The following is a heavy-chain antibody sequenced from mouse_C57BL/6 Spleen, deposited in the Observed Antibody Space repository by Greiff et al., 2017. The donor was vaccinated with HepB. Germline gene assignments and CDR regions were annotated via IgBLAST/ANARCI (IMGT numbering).Heavy chain of an antibody. CDR1: GFTFSSYA. CDR2: ISDGGSYT. J-gene: IGHJ2*01. CDR3: AREERGYFDY. V-gene: IGHV5-4*01. Sequence: EVMLVESGGGLVKPGGSLKLSCAASGFTFSSYAMSWVRQTPEKRLEWVATISDGGSYTYYPDNVKGRFTISRDNAKNNLYLQMSHLKSEDTAMYDCAREERGYFDYWGQGTTLTVSS.